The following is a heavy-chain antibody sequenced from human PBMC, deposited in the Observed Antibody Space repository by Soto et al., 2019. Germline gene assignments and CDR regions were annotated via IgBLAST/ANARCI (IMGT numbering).Heavy chain of an antibody. J-gene: IGHJ4*02. CDR3: ARVGSSGWYPDY. D-gene: IGHD6-19*01. CDR2: IFYSGST. V-gene: IGHV4-59*11. CDR1: GGSISGHY. Sequence: LSLTCSVSGGSISGHYWTWIRQSPGKGLEWIGYIFYSGSTNYNPSLKSRVTISVDTSKNQFSLKMSSVTAADTAVYYGARVGSSGWYPDYWGRGNLVTV.